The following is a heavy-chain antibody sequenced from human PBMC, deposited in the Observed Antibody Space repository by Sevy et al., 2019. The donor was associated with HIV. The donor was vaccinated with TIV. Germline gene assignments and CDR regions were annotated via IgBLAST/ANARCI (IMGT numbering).Heavy chain of an antibody. CDR1: GGSFSGYY. CDR3: ARAPPVVVVPGAPSWFDP. CDR2: INHSGST. V-gene: IGHV4-34*01. J-gene: IGHJ5*02. D-gene: IGHD2-2*01. Sequence: SETLSLTCAVYGGSFSGYYWNWIRQSPGKGLEWIGEINHSGSTHYNPSLKSRVTMSVDTSKNQFSLRLNSVTAADTAVYDCARAPPVVVVPGAPSWFDPWGQGTLVTVSS.